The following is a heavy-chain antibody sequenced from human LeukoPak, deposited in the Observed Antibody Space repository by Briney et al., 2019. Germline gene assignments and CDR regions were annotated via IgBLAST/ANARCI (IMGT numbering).Heavy chain of an antibody. D-gene: IGHD2-2*01. CDR2: ISYDGSNK. V-gene: IGHV3-30-3*01. Sequence: GRSLKLSCAASGFTFSSYAMHWVRQAPGKGLEWVAVISYDGSNKYYADSVKGRFTISRDNSKNTLYLQMNSLRAEDTAVYYCARDRSFWYQLPHWYFDLWGRGTLVTVSS. J-gene: IGHJ2*01. CDR1: GFTFSSYA. CDR3: ARDRSFWYQLPHWYFDL.